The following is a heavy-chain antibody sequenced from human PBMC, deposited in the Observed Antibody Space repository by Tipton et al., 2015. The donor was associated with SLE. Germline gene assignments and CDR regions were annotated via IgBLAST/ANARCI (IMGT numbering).Heavy chain of an antibody. CDR3: ARDEDLDY. CDR2: MYTGGST. Sequence: TLSLTCTVSGGSISSYFWSWIRQPAGKGLEWIGRMYTGGSTDYNPSLKSRVTMSVDTSRNQVSLKLSSVTAADTAVYYCARDEDLDYWGQGTLVTVSS. V-gene: IGHV4-4*07. CDR1: GGSISSYF. J-gene: IGHJ4*02.